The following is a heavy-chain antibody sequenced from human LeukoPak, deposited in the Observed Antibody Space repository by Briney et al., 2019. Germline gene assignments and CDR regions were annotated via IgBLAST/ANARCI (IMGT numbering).Heavy chain of an antibody. Sequence: GGSLRLSCAASGFTFSSYAMSWVRQAPGKGLEWVSAISGSGGSTYYADSVKGRLTISRDNSKNTLYLQMNSLRAEDTAVYYCAKDILAVAGSSSWFDPWGQGTLVTVSS. CDR2: ISGSGGST. CDR1: GFTFSSYA. D-gene: IGHD6-19*01. V-gene: IGHV3-23*01. J-gene: IGHJ5*02. CDR3: AKDILAVAGSSSWFDP.